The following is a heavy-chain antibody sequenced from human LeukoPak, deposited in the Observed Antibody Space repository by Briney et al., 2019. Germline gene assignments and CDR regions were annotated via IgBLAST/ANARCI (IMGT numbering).Heavy chain of an antibody. J-gene: IGHJ4*02. CDR2: ISGGGETR. CDR1: GFSFNTYE. CDR3: ARDASGGNLPFDY. D-gene: IGHD4-23*01. V-gene: IGHV3-48*03. Sequence: GGSLRLSCAASGFSFNTYEMNWVRQAPGKGLECVSYISGGGETRYYADSVKGRFTISRDNGKNSLYLQMNSLRVEDTAVYYCARDASGGNLPFDYWGQGTPVTVSS.